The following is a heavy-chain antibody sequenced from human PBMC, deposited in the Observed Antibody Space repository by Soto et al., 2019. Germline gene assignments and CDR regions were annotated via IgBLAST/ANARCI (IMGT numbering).Heavy chain of an antibody. V-gene: IGHV1-69*02. Sequence: QVQLVQSGAEVKKPGSSVKVSCKASGGTFSSYTISWVRQAPGQGLEWMGRIIPILGIANYAQKFQGRVTITADKATSTAYMELSSLRSEDTAVYYCARVYYYDSSGSFDYWGQGTLVTVSS. D-gene: IGHD3-22*01. CDR3: ARVYYYDSSGSFDY. J-gene: IGHJ4*02. CDR2: IIPILGIA. CDR1: GGTFSSYT.